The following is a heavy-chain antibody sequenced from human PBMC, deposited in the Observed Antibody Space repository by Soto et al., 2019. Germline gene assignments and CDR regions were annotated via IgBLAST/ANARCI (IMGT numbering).Heavy chain of an antibody. CDR1: GFTFSSYA. CDR2: VGGSGGST. D-gene: IGHD3-9*01. Sequence: PGGSLRLSCAASGFTFSSYAMSRVRQAPGKGVEVVSAVGGSGGSTYYADSVKGRFTITRDNSKNWLYLQMSSLRAEDTAVYYCARPRFRYVDWLIPFDYWGQGTLVTVSS. V-gene: IGHV3-23*01. J-gene: IGHJ4*02. CDR3: ARPRFRYVDWLIPFDY.